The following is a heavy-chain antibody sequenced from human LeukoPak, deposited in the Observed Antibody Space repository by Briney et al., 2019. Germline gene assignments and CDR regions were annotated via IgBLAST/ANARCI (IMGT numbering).Heavy chain of an antibody. V-gene: IGHV4-39*07. CDR1: GGSISSNGFY. CDR3: GSVGTMAGFDS. CDR2: VFYSGST. D-gene: IGHD1-7*01. Sequence: SETLSLTCTVSGGSISSNGFYWGWVRQPPGKGPEWIASVFYSGSTYYNPSLKSRVTISRDTSKNQFSLKVTSVTAADTAVYFCGSVGTMAGFDSWGQGTLVTVSS. J-gene: IGHJ4*02.